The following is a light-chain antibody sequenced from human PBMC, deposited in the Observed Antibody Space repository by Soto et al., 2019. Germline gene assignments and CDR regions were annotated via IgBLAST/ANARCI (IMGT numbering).Light chain of an antibody. Sequence: QPVLTQPPSVSGAPGQRVTISCTGSSSNIGAGYDVHWYQQLPGTAPKLLIYGNSNRPSGVPDRFSSSKSGTSASLAITGLQAEDEADYYCQSYDSSLSGSDVVFGGGTKLTVL. CDR2: GNS. CDR3: QSYDSSLSGSDVV. J-gene: IGLJ2*01. V-gene: IGLV1-40*01. CDR1: SSNIGAGYD.